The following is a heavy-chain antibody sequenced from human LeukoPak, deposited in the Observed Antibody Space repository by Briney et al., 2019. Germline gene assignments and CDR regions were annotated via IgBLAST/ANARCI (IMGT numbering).Heavy chain of an antibody. Sequence: ASVKVSCKASGGTFSSYAISWVRQAPGQGLEWMGRIIPILGIANYAQKFQGRVTITADESTSTAYMELSSLRSEDTAVYYCARDSGYYDSSNDYWGQGTLVTVSS. J-gene: IGHJ4*02. CDR3: ARDSGYYDSSNDY. D-gene: IGHD3-22*01. CDR1: GGTFSSYA. V-gene: IGHV1-69*04. CDR2: IIPILGIA.